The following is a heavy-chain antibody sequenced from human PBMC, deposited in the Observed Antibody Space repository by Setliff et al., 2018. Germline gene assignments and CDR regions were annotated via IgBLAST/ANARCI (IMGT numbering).Heavy chain of an antibody. D-gene: IGHD3-9*01. CDR2: IYHAGST. CDR1: GGSISSGDAS. CDR3: ARTYYDLLTGRPERNWFDS. V-gene: IGHV4-30-2*01. Sequence: SETLSLTCAVSGGSISSGDASWSWVRQPPGKGLEWTGYIYHAGSTYYNPSLESRVTISIDKPNKQFSLELRSLTAADTAMYYCARTYYDLLTGRPERNWFDSWGQGTLVTVSS. J-gene: IGHJ5*01.